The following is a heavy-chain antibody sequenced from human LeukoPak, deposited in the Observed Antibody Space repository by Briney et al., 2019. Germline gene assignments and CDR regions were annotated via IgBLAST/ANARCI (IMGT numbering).Heavy chain of an antibody. CDR2: ISIHGGDT. J-gene: IGHJ4*02. CDR3: ARVLRDASGYYDY. CDR1: GFTFSSYA. D-gene: IGHD3-22*01. V-gene: IGHV3-64*01. Sequence: GGSLRLSCAASGFTFSSYAMHWVRQAPGKGLEYVSAISIHGGDTYYANSVKGRFTISRDNSKNTLYLQMGSMRAEDMAVYYCARVLRDASGYYDYWGQGTLVTVSS.